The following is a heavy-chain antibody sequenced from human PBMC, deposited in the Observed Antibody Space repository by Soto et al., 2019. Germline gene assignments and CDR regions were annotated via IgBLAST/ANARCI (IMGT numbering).Heavy chain of an antibody. D-gene: IGHD6-13*01. Sequence: ASLKVYCKASGYTFTSYAMHWVRQAPGQRLEWMGWINAGNGNTKYSQKFQGRVTITRDTSASTAYMELSSLRSEDTAVYYCARDFSVAAAGPLDYWGQGTLVTVSS. CDR3: ARDFSVAAAGPLDY. CDR1: GYTFTSYA. V-gene: IGHV1-3*01. CDR2: INAGNGNT. J-gene: IGHJ4*02.